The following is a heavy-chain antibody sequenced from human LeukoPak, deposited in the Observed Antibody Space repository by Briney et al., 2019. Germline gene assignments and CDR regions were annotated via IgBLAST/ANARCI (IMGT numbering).Heavy chain of an antibody. CDR3: TKLARAPRDFDY. CDR1: GFTFSDHY. Sequence: PGGSLRLSCAASGFTFSDHYIDWVRQAPGKGLEWVGRSRDKGNSYTTAYAASVRGKFTISRDHSKSSLYLQMNSLKIEDPAVYYCTKLARAPRDFDYWGQGTLVTVSS. CDR2: SRDKGNSYTT. J-gene: IGHJ4*01. D-gene: IGHD3-10*01. V-gene: IGHV3-72*01.